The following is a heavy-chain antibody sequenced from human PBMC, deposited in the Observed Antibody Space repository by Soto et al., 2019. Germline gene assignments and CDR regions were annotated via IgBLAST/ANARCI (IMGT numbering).Heavy chain of an antibody. J-gene: IGHJ1*01. D-gene: IGHD3-3*01. CDR3: AITIFGVVSLQH. Sequence: SVKVSCKASGYTFTGYYMHWVRQAPGQGLEWMGWINPNSGGTNYAQKFQGWVTMTRDTSISTAYMELSRLRSDDTAVYYCAITIFGVVSLQHWGQGTLVTVSS. CDR2: INPNSGGT. CDR1: GYTFTGYY. V-gene: IGHV1-2*04.